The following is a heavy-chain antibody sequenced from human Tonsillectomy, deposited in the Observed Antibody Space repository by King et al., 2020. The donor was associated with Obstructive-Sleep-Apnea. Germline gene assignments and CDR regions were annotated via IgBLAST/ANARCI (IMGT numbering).Heavy chain of an antibody. CDR1: GFTFSSYW. CDR2: IDSDGSST. V-gene: IGHV3-74*01. D-gene: IGHD1-26*01. Sequence: VQLVESGGGLVQPGGSLRPSCAASGFTFSSYWMHWVGQAPGKGLVWVSRIDSDGSSTRYADYVKGRFTISRDNAKNTLYLQMNSLRAEDTAVYYCASKGVGATTVYWGQGTLVTVSS. J-gene: IGHJ4*02. CDR3: ASKGVGATTVY.